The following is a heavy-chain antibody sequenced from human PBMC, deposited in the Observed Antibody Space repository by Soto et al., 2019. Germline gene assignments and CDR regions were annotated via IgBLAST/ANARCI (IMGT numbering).Heavy chain of an antibody. J-gene: IGHJ4*02. D-gene: IGHD3-22*01. V-gene: IGHV3-23*01. CDR3: AKDHDYYTSGPK. Sequence: EVQLLESGGGLERPGGSLRLSCAVSGFTFGNYAMTWVRQAPGKGLEWVSSVSGSGADTYYAVSVKGRFTISRDNSKSTLYLQMNSLRAEDTAFYYCAKDHDYYTSGPKWGQGALVIVSS. CDR1: GFTFGNYA. CDR2: VSGSGADT.